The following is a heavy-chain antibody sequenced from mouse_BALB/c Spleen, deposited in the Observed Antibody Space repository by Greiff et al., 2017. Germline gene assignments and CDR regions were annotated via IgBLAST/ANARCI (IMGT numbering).Heavy chain of an antibody. CDR1: GYAFTNYL. Sequence: LVESGAELVRPGTSVKVSCKASGYAFTNYLIEWVKQRPGQGLELIGVINPGSGGTNYNEKFKGKATLTADKSSSTAYMQLSSLTSDDSAVYFCARYYYGSSYWYFDVWGAGTTVTVSS. V-gene: IGHV1-54*01. J-gene: IGHJ1*01. D-gene: IGHD1-1*01. CDR2: INPGSGGT. CDR3: ARYYYGSSYWYFDV.